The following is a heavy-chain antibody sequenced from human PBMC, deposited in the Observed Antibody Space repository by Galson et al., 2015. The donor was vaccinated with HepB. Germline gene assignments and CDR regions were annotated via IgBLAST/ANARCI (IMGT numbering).Heavy chain of an antibody. V-gene: IGHV3-30-3*01. J-gene: IGHJ6*02. CDR3: ASSTYYDFWSGTWAYYYYYGMDV. CDR2: ISYDGSNK. CDR1: GFTFSSYA. D-gene: IGHD3-3*01. Sequence: SLRLSCAASGFTFSSYAMHWVRQAPGKGLEWVAVISYDGSNKYYADSVKGRFTISRDNSKNTLYLQMNSLRAEDTAVYYCASSTYYDFWSGTWAYYYYYGMDVWGQGTTVTVSS.